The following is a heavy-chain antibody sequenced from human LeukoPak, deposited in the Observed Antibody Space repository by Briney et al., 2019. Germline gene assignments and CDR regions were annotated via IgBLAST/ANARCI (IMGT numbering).Heavy chain of an antibody. V-gene: IGHV3-7*01. CDR1: GSTFSSYA. CDR2: IKEDGSEK. J-gene: IGHJ4*02. Sequence: GRLLLSCAASGSTFSSYAMSWVRPAPGKGLEWVANIKEDGSEKFYVDSVKGRFTISRDNAKNSLFLQMNSLRAEDTAVYYCATSDSGYEVDYWGQGTLVTVSS. CDR3: ATSDSGYEVDY. D-gene: IGHD5-12*01.